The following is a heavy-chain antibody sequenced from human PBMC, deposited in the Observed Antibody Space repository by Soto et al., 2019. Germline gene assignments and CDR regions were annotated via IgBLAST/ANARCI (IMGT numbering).Heavy chain of an antibody. Sequence: SETLSLTCTVSGGSISSSIYYWGWIRQPPGKGLEWIGSIYYSGSTYYNPSLKSRVTISVDTSKNQFSLKLSSVTAADTAVYYCASQSIVAHDYWGQGTLVTVSS. J-gene: IGHJ4*02. CDR3: ASQSIVAHDY. CDR1: GGSISSSIYY. CDR2: IYYSGST. V-gene: IGHV4-39*01. D-gene: IGHD6-13*01.